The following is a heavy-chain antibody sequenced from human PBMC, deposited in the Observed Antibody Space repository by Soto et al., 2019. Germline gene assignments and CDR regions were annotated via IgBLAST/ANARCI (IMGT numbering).Heavy chain of an antibody. J-gene: IGHJ6*01. CDR2: IYYSGYT. CDR3: ARHNGPLYVGYYYDMDV. CDR1: GGSISSSSSY. V-gene: IGHV4-39*01. D-gene: IGHD3-16*01. Sequence: SETLSLTCTVSGGSISSSSSYWGLIRQPPGKGLEWIGSIYYSGYTYYNPSLKSRVTISVDTSKNQFSLKLSSVTAADTAVYYCARHNGPLYVGYYYDMDVWGQGTTVT.